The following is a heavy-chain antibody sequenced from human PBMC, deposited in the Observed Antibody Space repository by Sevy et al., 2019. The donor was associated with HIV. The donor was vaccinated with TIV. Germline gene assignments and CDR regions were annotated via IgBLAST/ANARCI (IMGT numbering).Heavy chain of an antibody. Sequence: GGSLRLSCAASGFTFNKFAMSWVRQAPGKGLEWVSAISRKSLGTYYADPVKGRFSISRDASKNMFYLQMSSLRGDDTAVYYCAKEGNNAPDKFDSWGQGTLVTVSS. CDR2: ISRKSLGT. CDR1: GFTFNKFA. CDR3: AKEGNNAPDKFDS. V-gene: IGHV3-23*01. D-gene: IGHD1-1*01. J-gene: IGHJ4*02.